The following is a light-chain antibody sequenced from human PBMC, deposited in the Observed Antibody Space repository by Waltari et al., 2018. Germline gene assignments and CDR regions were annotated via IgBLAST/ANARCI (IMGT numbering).Light chain of an antibody. CDR3: QQSGTSPPTWT. CDR2: GAS. J-gene: IGKJ1*01. CDR1: KTLNSYY. Sequence: EIVLTQSPGTLSLSPGETATLSCRASKTLNSYYLTCYQQKPGQAPRLLIHGASTRATCIPDRFVGSGSGTDFTLTISRLEPEDFAVYYCQQSGTSPPTWTFGQGTKVEIK. V-gene: IGKV3-20*01.